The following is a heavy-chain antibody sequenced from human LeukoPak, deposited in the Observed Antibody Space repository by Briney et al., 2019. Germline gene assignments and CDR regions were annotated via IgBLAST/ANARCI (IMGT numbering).Heavy chain of an antibody. V-gene: IGHV1-2*02. Sequence: ASVKVSCKASEYTFTGYYMHWVRQAPGQGLEWMGWINPNSGGTNYAQNFQGRVTMTRDTSISTAYMELSRLRSDDTAVYYCARGSWDSGSYYGLFDYWGQGTLVTVSS. J-gene: IGHJ4*02. CDR2: INPNSGGT. D-gene: IGHD1-26*01. CDR1: EYTFTGYY. CDR3: ARGSWDSGSYYGLFDY.